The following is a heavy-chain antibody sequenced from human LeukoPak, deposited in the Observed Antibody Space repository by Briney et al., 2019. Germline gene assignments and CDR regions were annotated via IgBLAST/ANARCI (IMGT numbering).Heavy chain of an antibody. CDR1: GDSLTSNNYF. CDR3: ARRSFCAGDCLCLDY. Sequence: SETLSLTCILSGDSLTSNNYFWGWIRQSPGKGLEWLGSIYYSGVTYYGPSCKSRLTISLDTSNNQFSLRLDSVTAADTALYYCARRSFCAGDCLCLDYWGQGILVTVSS. D-gene: IGHD2-21*02. J-gene: IGHJ4*02. V-gene: IGHV4-39*01. CDR2: IYYSGVT.